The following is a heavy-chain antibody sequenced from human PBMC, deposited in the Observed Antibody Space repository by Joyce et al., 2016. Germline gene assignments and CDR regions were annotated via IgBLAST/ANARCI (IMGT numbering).Heavy chain of an antibody. D-gene: IGHD6-19*01. CDR1: GGSFTDYD. CDR2: INQSGST. J-gene: IGHJ4*02. CDR3: AGSGFTSNFDY. V-gene: IGHV4-34*01. Sequence: QVQLHQWGAGLLRPSETLSLTCAVYGGSFTDYDWSWIRQPPGKGLEWIGEINQSGSTNYNPSLKSRVTISVDTSENQFSLKLSSVTAADTAVYYCAGSGFTSNFDYWGQGTLVIVSS.